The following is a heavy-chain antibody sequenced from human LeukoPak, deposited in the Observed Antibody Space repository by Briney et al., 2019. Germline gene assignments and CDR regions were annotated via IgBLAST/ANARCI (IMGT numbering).Heavy chain of an antibody. CDR2: ISPDGRST. J-gene: IGHJ4*02. Sequence: GGSLRLSCAAPGFTFSVFWMFWVRQAPGQGLVWVSHISPDGRSTNYADSVKGRFTISRDNARNTLYLRLNSLTAEDTAVYYCAMGYMSAYSWDYWGQGTLVTVSS. V-gene: IGHV3-74*01. D-gene: IGHD5-18*01. CDR3: AMGYMSAYSWDY. CDR1: GFTFSVFW.